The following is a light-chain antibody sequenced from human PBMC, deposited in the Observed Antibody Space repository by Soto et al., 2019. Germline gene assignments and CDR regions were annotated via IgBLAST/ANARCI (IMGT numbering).Light chain of an antibody. V-gene: IGKV1-5*03. J-gene: IGKJ4*01. Sequence: DIQMTQSPSTLSASVGDRVTITCRASQSISSWLAWYQQKPGKAPKLLIYKASSLESGVPSRFSGSGFGTEFTLTISSLQPDDFATYFCQQYKSYPLTFGGVTKVEIK. CDR1: QSISSW. CDR3: QQYKSYPLT. CDR2: KAS.